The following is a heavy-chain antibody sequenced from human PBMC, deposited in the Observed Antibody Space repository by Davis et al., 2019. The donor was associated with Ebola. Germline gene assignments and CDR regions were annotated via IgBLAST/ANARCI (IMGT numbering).Heavy chain of an antibody. J-gene: IGHJ3*02. Sequence: ASVKVSCKASGYSFTHYSFSWVRQAPGQGLEWMGWVSGNNGKTDYAQKFQGRVTMTTDTSTSTAYMELRSLTSDDTAVYYCAREIGVAVPGVMKDAFDIWGQGTVVTVSS. V-gene: IGHV1-18*01. CDR2: VSGNNGKT. CDR3: AREIGVAVPGVMKDAFDI. D-gene: IGHD2-2*01. CDR1: GYSFTHYS.